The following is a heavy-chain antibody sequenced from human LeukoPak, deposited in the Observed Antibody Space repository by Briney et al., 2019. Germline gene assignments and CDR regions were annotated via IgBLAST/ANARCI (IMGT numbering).Heavy chain of an antibody. CDR1: GGSISGYY. J-gene: IGHJ4*02. CDR3: ARGHYYDSSGYSNSDFDY. CDR2: INHSGST. D-gene: IGHD3-22*01. V-gene: IGHV4-34*01. Sequence: SETLSLTCTVSGGSISGYYWSWIRQPPGKGLEWIGEINHSGSTNYNPSLQSRVTISVDTSKNQFSLKLSSVTAADTAVYYCARGHYYDSSGYSNSDFDYWGQGTLVTVSS.